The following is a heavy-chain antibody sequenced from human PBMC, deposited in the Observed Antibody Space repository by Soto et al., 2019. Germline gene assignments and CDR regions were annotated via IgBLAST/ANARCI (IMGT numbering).Heavy chain of an antibody. Sequence: GGSLRLSCAASGFTFGSYAMTWVRQAPGKGLEWVSAITGGGDNTYYADSGKGRFTSSRDNSKNTLYLQRTSLSGEDTSVYYCAKLPDRTSRDDGSGNQFDPWGQGTLVTVSS. CDR3: AKLPDRTSRDDGSGNQFDP. V-gene: IGHV3-23*01. D-gene: IGHD3-10*01. J-gene: IGHJ5*02. CDR2: ITGGGDNT. CDR1: GFTFGSYA.